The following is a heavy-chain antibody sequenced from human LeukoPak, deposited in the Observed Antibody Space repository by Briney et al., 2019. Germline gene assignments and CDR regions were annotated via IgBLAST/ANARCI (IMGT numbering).Heavy chain of an antibody. CDR3: AKGPYYYDSSGYSRRWFDP. J-gene: IGHJ5*02. D-gene: IGHD3-22*01. CDR1: GLIFSTCG. CDR2: IRYDESAT. Sequence: GGSLRLSCVASGLIFSTCGMHWVRQAPGKGLEWLTHIRYDESATYYADSVKGRFTISGENSKNTLYLQMNSLRAEDTAVYYCAKGPYYYDSSGYSRRWFDPWGQGTLVTISS. V-gene: IGHV3-30*02.